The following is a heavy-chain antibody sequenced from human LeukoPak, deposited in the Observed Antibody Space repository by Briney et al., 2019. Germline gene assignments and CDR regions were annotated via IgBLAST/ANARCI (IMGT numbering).Heavy chain of an antibody. J-gene: IGHJ4*02. D-gene: IGHD3-10*01. CDR2: IIPVSDTV. CDR1: GGTFSSYS. V-gene: IGHV1-69*13. Sequence: SVKVSCKASGGTFSSYSFDWVRQAPGQGLEWLGKIIPVSDTVSYAQKFQGRVTITADDSTSTVYMELSSLRSEDTAVYYCARAFVVRGVKEYWGQGTLVTVSS. CDR3: ARAFVVRGVKEY.